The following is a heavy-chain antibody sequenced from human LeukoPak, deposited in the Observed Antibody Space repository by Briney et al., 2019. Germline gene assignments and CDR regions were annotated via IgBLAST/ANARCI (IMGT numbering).Heavy chain of an antibody. D-gene: IGHD6-13*01. Sequence: GGSLRLSCAASGFTFSSYTVSWVRQAPGKGLEWVSAISGSGGSTYYADSVKGRFTISRDNSKNTLYLQMNSLRAEDTAVYYCAKDTYSSSWYGYWGQGTLVTVSS. J-gene: IGHJ4*02. CDR1: GFTFSSYT. CDR3: AKDTYSSSWYGY. CDR2: ISGSGGST. V-gene: IGHV3-23*01.